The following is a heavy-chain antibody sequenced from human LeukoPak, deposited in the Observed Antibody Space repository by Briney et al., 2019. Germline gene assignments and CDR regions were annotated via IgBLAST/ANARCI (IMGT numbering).Heavy chain of an antibody. CDR2: INHSGST. D-gene: IGHD3-16*02. Sequence: SETLSLTCAVYGGSFSGYYWSWIRQPPGKGLEWIGEINHSGSTNYNPSLKSRVTISVDTSKNQFSLKLSSVTAADTAVYYCARAGWGNDYVWGSYRNDWFDPWGQGTLVTVSS. CDR1: GGSFSGYY. J-gene: IGHJ5*02. V-gene: IGHV4-34*01. CDR3: ARAGWGNDYVWGSYRNDWFDP.